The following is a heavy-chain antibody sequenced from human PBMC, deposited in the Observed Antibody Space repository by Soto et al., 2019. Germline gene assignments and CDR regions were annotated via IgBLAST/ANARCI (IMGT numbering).Heavy chain of an antibody. J-gene: IGHJ4*02. V-gene: IGHV3-74*01. CDR2: INNDGSAT. CDR1: GFTLSSYW. CDR3: VRGYSDH. D-gene: IGHD2-2*02. Sequence: EIQLVESGGGLVQPGGSLRLSCVASGFTLSSYWMHWVRQVPGQGLVWVSRINNDGSATNYADSVKGRFTMSRDNARNTMYLQMNSLRAEDTAVYYCVRGYSDHWGQGTLVTVSS.